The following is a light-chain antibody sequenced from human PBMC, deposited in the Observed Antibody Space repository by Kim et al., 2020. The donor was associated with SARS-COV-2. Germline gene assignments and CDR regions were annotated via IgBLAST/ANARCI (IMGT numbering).Light chain of an antibody. V-gene: IGKV3-20*01. J-gene: IGKJ1*01. CDR2: GAS. Sequence: EIVLTQSPGTLSLSPGERATLSCRASQSVRSRYLAWYQQKPGQGPRLLIYGASSRATGIPDRFSGSGSGTDFTLTISRVEPEDFAVYYCQNYATSPRTFGQGTKVDIK. CDR1: QSVRSRY. CDR3: QNYATSPRT.